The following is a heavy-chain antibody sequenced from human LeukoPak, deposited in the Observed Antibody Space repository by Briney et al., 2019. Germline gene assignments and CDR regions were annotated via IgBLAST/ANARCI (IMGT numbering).Heavy chain of an antibody. CDR2: IYSGGST. V-gene: IGHV3-53*01. D-gene: IGHD2-15*01. Sequence: PGGSLRLSCAVSGFTVSSNYMNWVREAPGKGLEWVSVIYSGGSTYYADSVKSRFTSSRDNSKNTLDLQMKSLRAEDTAVYYCASGGTGGDAFDIWGQGTMVTVSS. J-gene: IGHJ3*02. CDR3: ASGGTGGDAFDI. CDR1: GFTVSSNY.